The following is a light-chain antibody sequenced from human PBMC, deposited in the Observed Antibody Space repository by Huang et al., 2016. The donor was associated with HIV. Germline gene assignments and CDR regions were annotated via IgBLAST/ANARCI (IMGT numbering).Light chain of an antibody. Sequence: EIVMTQSPVTLSVSPGERATLSCRASQSVGTNLAWYQQRPGQAPRLLIYGAFTRGTGIPARFSGSGSGTEFTLTISSLQSEDFSIYHCQQYNDCRTVGQGTKVETK. V-gene: IGKV3-15*01. J-gene: IGKJ1*01. CDR2: GAF. CDR1: QSVGTN. CDR3: QQYNDCRT.